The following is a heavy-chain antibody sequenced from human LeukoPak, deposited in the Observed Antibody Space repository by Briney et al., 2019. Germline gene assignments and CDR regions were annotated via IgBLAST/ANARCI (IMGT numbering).Heavy chain of an antibody. CDR2: INHSGST. CDR1: GGSFSGYY. CDR3: ARGLGNFWSGRRYYFDY. V-gene: IGHV4-34*01. J-gene: IGHJ4*02. Sequence: SETLSLTCAVYGGSFSGYYWSWTRQPPGKGLEWIGEINHSGSTNYNPSLKSRVTISVDTSKNQFSLKLSSVTAADTAVYYCARGLGNFWSGRRYYFDYWGQGTLVTVSS. D-gene: IGHD3-3*01.